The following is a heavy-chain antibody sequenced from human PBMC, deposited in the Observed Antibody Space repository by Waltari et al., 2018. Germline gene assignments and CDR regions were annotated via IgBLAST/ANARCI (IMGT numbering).Heavy chain of an antibody. D-gene: IGHD3-10*01. V-gene: IGHV1-46*01. CDR2: STPRGGRT. CDR3: ARADYGSGTYFNPPYFDY. CDR1: GYSFTSSY. J-gene: IGHJ4*02. Sequence: QVQLVQSGAEVKKPGASVKVSCKASGYSFTSSYIHWVRHAPGQGLQWMGISTPRGGRTSSAQKFQGRISLTSDTSTSTVYMELSSLRSDDTAVYYCARADYGSGTYFNPPYFDYWGQGTLVTVSS.